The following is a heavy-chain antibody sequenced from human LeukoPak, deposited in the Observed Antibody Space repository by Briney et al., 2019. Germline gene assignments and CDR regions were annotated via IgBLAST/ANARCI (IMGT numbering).Heavy chain of an antibody. D-gene: IGHD6-6*01. Sequence: ATVKVSCKASGYTFTSYGISWVRQAPGQGLEWMGWISAYNGNTNYAQKLQGRVTMTRNTSISTAYMELSSLRSEDTAVYYCARGPVVPGPNWFDPWGQGTLVTVSS. CDR2: ISAYNGNT. CDR3: ARGPVVPGPNWFDP. J-gene: IGHJ5*02. V-gene: IGHV1-18*01. CDR1: GYTFTSYG.